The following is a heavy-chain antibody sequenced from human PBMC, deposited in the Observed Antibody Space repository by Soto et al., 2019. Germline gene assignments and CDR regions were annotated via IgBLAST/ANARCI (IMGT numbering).Heavy chain of an antibody. V-gene: IGHV1-2*02. Sequence: ASVKVSCKASGYTFTGYYMHWVRQAPGQGLEWMGWINPNSGGTNYAQKFQGRVTMTRDTSIRTAYMELSRLRSDDTAVYYCARSRAKGSSTDYWGQGTLVTVSS. CDR3: ARSRAKGSSTDY. J-gene: IGHJ4*02. D-gene: IGHD6-13*01. CDR2: INPNSGGT. CDR1: GYTFTGYY.